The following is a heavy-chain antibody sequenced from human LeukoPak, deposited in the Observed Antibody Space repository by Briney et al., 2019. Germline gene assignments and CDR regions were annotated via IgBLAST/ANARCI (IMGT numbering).Heavy chain of an antibody. CDR2: IYYSGST. D-gene: IGHD6-19*01. CDR3: AIHSGWESDAFDI. Sequence: SDTLSLTCTVSGGSISSSSYYWGWIRQPPGKGLEWIGSIYYSGSTYYNPSLKSRVTISVDTSKNQFSLKLSSVTAADTAVYYCAIHSGWESDAFDIWGQGTMVTVSS. CDR1: GGSISSSSYY. V-gene: IGHV4-39*07. J-gene: IGHJ3*02.